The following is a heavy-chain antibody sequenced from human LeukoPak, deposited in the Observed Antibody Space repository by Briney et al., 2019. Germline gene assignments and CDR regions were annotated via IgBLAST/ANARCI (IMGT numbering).Heavy chain of an antibody. CDR1: GGSISSYY. CDR2: IYTSGST. D-gene: IGHD3-16*02. CDR3: ASGYYDYVWGSYRPLETPFDY. J-gene: IGHJ4*02. V-gene: IGHV4-4*08. Sequence: PSETLSLTCTVSGGSISSYYWSWLRQPPGKGLEWIGRIYTSGSTNYNPSLKSRVTISVDTSKNQFSLKLSSVTAADTAVYYCASGYYDYVWGSYRPLETPFDYWGQGTLVTVSS.